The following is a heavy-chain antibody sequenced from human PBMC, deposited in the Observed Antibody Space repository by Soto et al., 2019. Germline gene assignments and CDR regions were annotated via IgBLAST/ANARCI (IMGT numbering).Heavy chain of an antibody. CDR2: MLSNGFS. CDR1: GASINNYY. V-gene: IGHV4-59*01. Sequence: QVQLQESGPGLVKPSETLSLTCTVSGASINNYYGSWVRQPPGQGLEWIGCMLSNGFSNYNSSLKGRGSISVDTSKNHFALKATSVAAADAAMYYCVRAGHTLGGVTWGLGTLVTVSS. D-gene: IGHD3-16*01. CDR3: VRAGHTLGGVT. J-gene: IGHJ5*02.